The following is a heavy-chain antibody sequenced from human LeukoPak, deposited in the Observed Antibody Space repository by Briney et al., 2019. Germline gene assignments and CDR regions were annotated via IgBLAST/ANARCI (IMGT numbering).Heavy chain of an antibody. Sequence: PGGSLRLSCAASGFTFSSYGMHWVRQAPGKGLEWVAVISYDGSNKYYADSVKGRFTISRDNSKNTLYLQMNSLRADDTAVYYCAKDRPENYWGQGTLVTVSS. CDR2: ISYDGSNK. J-gene: IGHJ4*02. D-gene: IGHD1-14*01. CDR1: GFTFSSYG. V-gene: IGHV3-30*18. CDR3: AKDRPENY.